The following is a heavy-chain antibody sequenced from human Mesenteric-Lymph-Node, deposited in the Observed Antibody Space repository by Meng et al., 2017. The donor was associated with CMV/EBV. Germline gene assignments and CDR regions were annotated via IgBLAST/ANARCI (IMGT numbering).Heavy chain of an antibody. J-gene: IGHJ4*02. CDR1: GFTFSDYY. D-gene: IGHD5-12*01. Sequence: SGFTFSDYYMNWMRQAPGKGLEWVSYISSGGGAIYYADSVKGRFIISRDNAKNSLYLQMNSLRADDTAVYYCARDQYRKSGYDKGADSWGQGTLVTVSS. CDR2: ISSGGGAI. V-gene: IGHV3-11*01. CDR3: ARDQYRKSGYDKGADS.